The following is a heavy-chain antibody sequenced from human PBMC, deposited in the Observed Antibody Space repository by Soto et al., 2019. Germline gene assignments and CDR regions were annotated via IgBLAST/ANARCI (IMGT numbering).Heavy chain of an antibody. D-gene: IGHD2-15*01. Sequence: GGSLRLSCAASGFTFSSYGMHWVRQAPGKGLEWVAVISYDGSNKYYADSVKDRFTISRDNSKNTLYLQMNSLRAEDTAVYYCAKEWGYCSGGSCPYFDYWGQGTLVTVSS. CDR2: ISYDGSNK. J-gene: IGHJ4*02. CDR1: GFTFSSYG. CDR3: AKEWGYCSGGSCPYFDY. V-gene: IGHV3-30*18.